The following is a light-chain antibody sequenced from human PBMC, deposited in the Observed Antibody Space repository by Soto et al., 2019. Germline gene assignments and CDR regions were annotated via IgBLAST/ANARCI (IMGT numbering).Light chain of an antibody. Sequence: IKMPLSHAALPASIVASVTITCRASQSISNWLDWYQQKPGTAPKVLIYDASNLQSGVPSRFSGSGSGTDFTLTISSLQPEDFATYYCQQSYINPLTFGGGTKVDIK. CDR3: QQSYINPLT. CDR1: QSISNW. J-gene: IGKJ4*01. V-gene: IGKV1-39*01. CDR2: DAS.